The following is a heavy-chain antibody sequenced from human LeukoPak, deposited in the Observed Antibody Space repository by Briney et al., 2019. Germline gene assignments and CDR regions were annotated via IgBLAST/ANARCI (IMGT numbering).Heavy chain of an antibody. CDR2: VHYSEPT. J-gene: IGHJ3*02. D-gene: IGHD1-26*01. Sequence: SETLSLTCTVSDGSISNYFWGWIRQPPGKGLEWIAYVHYSEPTNYNPSLRSRVTISLDTSKNQFSLKLRSVTAADTAVYYCARDRRRDLLHAFDIWGQGTMITVSS. CDR1: DGSISNYF. V-gene: IGHV4-59*01. CDR3: ARDRRRDLLHAFDI.